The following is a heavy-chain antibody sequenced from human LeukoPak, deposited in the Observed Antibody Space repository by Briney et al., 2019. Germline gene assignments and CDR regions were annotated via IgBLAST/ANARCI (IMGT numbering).Heavy chain of an antibody. Sequence: RGSLRLSCAASGFTVSSNYMSWVRQAPGKGLEWVSVIYSGGSTYYADSVKGRFTISRDNSKNTLYLQMNSLRAEDTAVYYCARGYSNYLYYGMDVWGQGTTVTVSS. D-gene: IGHD4-4*01. CDR1: GFTVSSNY. J-gene: IGHJ6*02. CDR2: IYSGGST. CDR3: ARGYSNYLYYGMDV. V-gene: IGHV3-53*01.